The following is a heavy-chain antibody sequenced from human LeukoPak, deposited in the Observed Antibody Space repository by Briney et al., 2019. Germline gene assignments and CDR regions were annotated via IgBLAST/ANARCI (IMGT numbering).Heavy chain of an antibody. Sequence: GGTLRLSCAASGFTFSSYGMSWVRQAPGKGLEWVSAISGSGGSTYYADSVKGRFTISRDNSKNTLYLQMNSLRAEDTAVYYCARAVTYSSSPGYYYYMDVWGKGTTVTVSS. CDR3: ARAVTYSSSPGYYYYMDV. CDR2: ISGSGGST. J-gene: IGHJ6*03. CDR1: GFTFSSYG. D-gene: IGHD6-6*01. V-gene: IGHV3-23*01.